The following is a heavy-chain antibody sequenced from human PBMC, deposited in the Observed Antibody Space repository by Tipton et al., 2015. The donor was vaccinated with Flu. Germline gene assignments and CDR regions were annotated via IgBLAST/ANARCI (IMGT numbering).Heavy chain of an antibody. CDR3: ARDRSILATDRRSAAY. Sequence: SLRLSCEASGFTFSSFGMHWVRQAPGKGLEWLSSISSSSTYTYYADSVKGRFTISRDNAKNSLYLQMSSLTAEDTAVYYCARDRSILATDRRSAAYWGQGTLVTVSA. J-gene: IGHJ1*01. CDR1: GFTFSSFG. V-gene: IGHV3-21*01. CDR2: ISSSSTYT. D-gene: IGHD1-1*01.